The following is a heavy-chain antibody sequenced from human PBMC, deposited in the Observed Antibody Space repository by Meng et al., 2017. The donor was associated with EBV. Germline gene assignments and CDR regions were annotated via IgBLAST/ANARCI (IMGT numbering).Heavy chain of an antibody. CDR1: GYTFTGYY. V-gene: IGHV1-2*06. CDR3: AKGADLAAAGTFWFDP. CDR2: INPNSGGT. D-gene: IGHD6-13*01. J-gene: IGHJ5*02. Sequence: QGQVGQSGGEGKKPGASVKVSCKASGYTFTGYYMHWVGQAHGAGLEWVGRINPNSGGTNYAQKFQGRVTMTRDTSISTAYMELSRLRSDDTAVYYCAKGADLAAAGTFWFDPWGQGTLVTVSS.